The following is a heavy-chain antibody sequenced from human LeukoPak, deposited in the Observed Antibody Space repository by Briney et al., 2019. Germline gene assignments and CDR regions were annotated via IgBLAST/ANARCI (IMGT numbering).Heavy chain of an antibody. CDR2: IYSGGST. Sequence: PGGSLRLSCAASGFTVSSNYMSWVRQAPGKGLEWVSVIYSGGSTYYADSVKGRFTISRHNSKNTLYLQMNSLRAEDTAVYYCAKGGSGYSSSWFNYWGQGTLVTVSS. V-gene: IGHV3-53*01. J-gene: IGHJ4*02. CDR1: GFTVSSNY. CDR3: AKGGSGYSSSWFNY. D-gene: IGHD6-13*01.